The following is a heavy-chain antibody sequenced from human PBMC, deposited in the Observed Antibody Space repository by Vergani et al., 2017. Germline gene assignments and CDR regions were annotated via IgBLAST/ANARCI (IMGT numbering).Heavy chain of an antibody. CDR3: ARHPGARYDSSGYYIGGWFDP. D-gene: IGHD3-22*01. Sequence: EVQLVQSGAEVKTPGASLKISCKGSGYSFTRYWIGWVRQMPGKGLEWMGIIYPGDSDTRYSPSFQGQVTISADKSINTAYLQWSSLKASDTAMYYCARHPGARYDSSGYYIGGWFDPWGQGTLVTVSS. CDR2: IYPGDSDT. CDR1: GYSFTRYW. V-gene: IGHV5-51*03. J-gene: IGHJ5*02.